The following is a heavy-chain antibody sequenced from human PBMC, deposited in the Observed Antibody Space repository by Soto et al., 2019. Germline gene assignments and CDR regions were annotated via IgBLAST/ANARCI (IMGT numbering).Heavy chain of an antibody. V-gene: IGHV3-66*01. Sequence: EVQQVESGGGLVQPGGSLRLSCAASGFSVSVNFMSWVRQAPGKGLEWVSDINGGDRTNYADSVKGRFTISRDDTENTMSLLMNSLRAEDTAVYYCVRENYYYGMDVWGQGTTVTVSS. CDR1: GFSVSVNF. J-gene: IGHJ6*02. CDR3: VRENYYYGMDV. CDR2: INGGDRT.